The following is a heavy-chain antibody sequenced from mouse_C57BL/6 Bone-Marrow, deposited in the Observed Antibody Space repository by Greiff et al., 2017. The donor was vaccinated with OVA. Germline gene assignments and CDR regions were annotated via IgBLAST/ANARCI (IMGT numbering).Heavy chain of an antibody. CDR1: GYTFTDYE. CDR3: TRESDGYYWYFDV. CDR2: IDPETGGT. Sequence: QVQLKESGAELVRPGASVTLSCKASGYTFTDYEMHWVKQTPVHGLEWIGAIDPETGGTAYNQKFKGKAILTADKSSSTAYMELRSLTSEDSAVYYCTRESDGYYWYFDVWGTGTTVTVSS. D-gene: IGHD2-3*01. V-gene: IGHV1-15*01. J-gene: IGHJ1*03.